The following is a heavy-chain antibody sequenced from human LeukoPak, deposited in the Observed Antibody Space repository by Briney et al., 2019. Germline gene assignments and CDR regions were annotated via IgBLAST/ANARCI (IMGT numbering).Heavy chain of an antibody. V-gene: IGHV3-7*05. D-gene: IGHD3-16*01. CDR3: ARDVEGGTFDI. CDR2: IDQSGGRN. CDR1: GFTFSRFW. J-gene: IGHJ3*02. Sequence: GGSLRLSCAASGFTFSRFWMNWVRQAPGRGLEWVANIDQSGGRNNYVDSVKGRFTISRDNAKNSLFLEMSSPRADDTAVYFCARDVEGGTFDIWGQGTTVTVSS.